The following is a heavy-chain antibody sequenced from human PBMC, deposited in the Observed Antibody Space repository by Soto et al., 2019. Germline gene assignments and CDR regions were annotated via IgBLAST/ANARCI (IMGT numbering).Heavy chain of an antibody. V-gene: IGHV4-31*03. CDR1: GGSISSGGYY. CDR2: IYYSGST. D-gene: IGHD6-6*01. J-gene: IGHJ5*02. CDR3: ARIEYSSSPPLNWFDP. Sequence: SETLSLTCTVSGGSISSGGYYWSWIRQHPGKGLEWIGYIYYSGSTYYNPSLKSRVTISVDTSKNQFSLKLSSVTAADTAVYYCARIEYSSSPPLNWFDPWGQGTLVTVSS.